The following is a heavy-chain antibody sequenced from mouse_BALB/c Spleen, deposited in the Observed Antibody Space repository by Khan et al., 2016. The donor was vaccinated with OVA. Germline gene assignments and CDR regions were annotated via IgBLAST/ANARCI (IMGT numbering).Heavy chain of an antibody. CDR3: ARMARTIN. J-gene: IGHJ2*01. Sequence: EVELVESGGGLVQPGGSLKLYCAASGFTFSSYGMSWVRQTPDKRLELVATINSNGGSTYYPDSVKGRFTISRDNAKNTLYLQMSSLKSEDTAMYYCARMARTINWGQGTTLTVSS. CDR1: GFTFSSYG. V-gene: IGHV5-6-3*01. CDR2: INSNGGST.